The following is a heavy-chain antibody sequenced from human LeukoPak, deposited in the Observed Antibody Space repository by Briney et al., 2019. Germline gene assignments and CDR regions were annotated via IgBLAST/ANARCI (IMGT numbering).Heavy chain of an antibody. J-gene: IGHJ4*02. V-gene: IGHV3-30-3*01. CDR2: TSYDGTNK. D-gene: IGHD5-18*01. CDR3: ARAPGYSYSFDY. Sequence: GRSLRLSCVASGFTFSSYAMHWVRQATGKGLEWVAVTSYDGTNKHYADSVKGRFTISRDNSKNTLYLQINSLRDDDTAVYYCARAPGYSYSFDYWGQGTLVTVSS. CDR1: GFTFSSYA.